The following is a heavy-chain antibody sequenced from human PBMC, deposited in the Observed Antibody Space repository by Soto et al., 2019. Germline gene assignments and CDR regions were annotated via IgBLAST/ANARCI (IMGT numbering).Heavy chain of an antibody. V-gene: IGHV1-2*04. J-gene: IGHJ4*02. CDR2: INPNSGGT. CDR3: ARGRGQQDYFDY. CDR1: GYTFTGYY. D-gene: IGHD6-13*01. Sequence: QVQLVQSGAEVKKPGASVKVSCKASGYTFTGYYMHWVRQAPGLGLEWMGWINPNSGGTNYAQKLQSWITMTRDTSIGTAFMELSSLRSDDTAVYYCARGRGQQDYFDYWGQGTLVTVSS.